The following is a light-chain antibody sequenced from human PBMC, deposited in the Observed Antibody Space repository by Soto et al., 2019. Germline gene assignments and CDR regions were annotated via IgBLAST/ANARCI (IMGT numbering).Light chain of an antibody. J-gene: IGKJ2*01. CDR1: KSVSSY. CDR3: QQRSNWPPYT. CDR2: DAS. V-gene: IGKV3-11*01. Sequence: EIVLTQSPATLSLSPGEIATLSCRASKSVSSYLAWYQQKPGQAPRLLIYDASNRATGIPARFSGSGSGTDFTLTISSLEPEDFAVYYCQQRSNWPPYTFGQGTKLEIK.